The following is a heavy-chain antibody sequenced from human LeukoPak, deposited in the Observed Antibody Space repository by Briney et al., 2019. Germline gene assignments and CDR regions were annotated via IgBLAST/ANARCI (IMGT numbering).Heavy chain of an antibody. D-gene: IGHD1-20*01. CDR1: GFTFSSYG. CDR2: TSYDGSNK. J-gene: IGHJ4*02. V-gene: IGHV3-30*18. Sequence: GRSLRLSCAASGFTFSSYGMHWVRQAPGKGLEWVAITSYDGSNKYYADSVKGRFTISRDNSRNTLYLQMNSLRAEDTAVYYCAKGPSYNWDLRYFDYWGQGTLVTVSS. CDR3: AKGPSYNWDLRYFDY.